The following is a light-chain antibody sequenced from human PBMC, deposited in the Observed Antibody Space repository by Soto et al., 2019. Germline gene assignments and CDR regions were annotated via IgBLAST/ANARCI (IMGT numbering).Light chain of an antibody. CDR3: QQRNIWPPVT. CDR1: PSVTNF. Sequence: IVLTHSPTTLSLSPGSRGTLSCRASPSVTNFLAWYQQKPRQPPRLLIYGAFNRATGIPARFSGSGSATDFTLPISSLEPEDSATYYCQQRNIWPPVTFGQGTKVDIK. J-gene: IGKJ1*01. V-gene: IGKV3-11*01. CDR2: GAF.